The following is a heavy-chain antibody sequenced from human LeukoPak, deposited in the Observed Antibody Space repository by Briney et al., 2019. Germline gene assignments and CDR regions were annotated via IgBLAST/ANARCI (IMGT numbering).Heavy chain of an antibody. J-gene: IGHJ4*02. CDR3: ARLSSGYYSRFDY. Sequence: XAXXQXXXXXGIINPSGGSTSYAQKFQGRVTMTRDTSTSTVYMELSSLRSEDTAVYYCARLSSGYYSRFDYWGQGTLVTVSS. CDR2: INPSGGST. V-gene: IGHV1-46*01. D-gene: IGHD3-22*01.